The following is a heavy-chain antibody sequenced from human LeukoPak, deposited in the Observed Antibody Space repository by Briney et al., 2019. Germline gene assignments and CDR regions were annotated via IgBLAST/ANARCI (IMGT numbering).Heavy chain of an antibody. Sequence: GGSLRLSCAASGFTFSSYAMHWVRQAPGKGLEWVAVISYDGSNKYYADSVKGRFTISRDNSKNTLYLQMNSLRAEDTAVYYCASIKMAPKHYDYWGQGTLVTVSS. CDR2: ISYDGSNK. CDR1: GFTFSSYA. CDR3: ASIKMAPKHYDY. J-gene: IGHJ4*02. V-gene: IGHV3-30-3*01. D-gene: IGHD5-24*01.